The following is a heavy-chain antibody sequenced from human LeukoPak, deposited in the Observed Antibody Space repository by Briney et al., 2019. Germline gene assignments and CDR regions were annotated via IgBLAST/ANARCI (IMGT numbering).Heavy chain of an antibody. CDR2: TNQDGTEK. CDR3: ARDYYGYFNY. Sequence: MHWVRQAPGKGLEWVANTNQDGTEKYYVDSVKGRFTISRDNAKNSLYLQMNSLRAEDTAVYYCARDYYGYFNYWGQGTLVTVSS. D-gene: IGHD4-17*01. J-gene: IGHJ4*02. V-gene: IGHV3-7*04.